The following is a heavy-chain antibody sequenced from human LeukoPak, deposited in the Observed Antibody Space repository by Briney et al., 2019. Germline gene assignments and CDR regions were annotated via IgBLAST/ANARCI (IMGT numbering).Heavy chain of an antibody. V-gene: IGHV4-30-4*01. CDR3: ARDVPYYDSSGYYPYYFDY. D-gene: IGHD3-22*01. CDR1: GGSTSSGDYY. CDR2: IYYSGST. Sequence: SQTLSLTCTVSGGSTSSGDYYWSWIRQPPGKGLEWIGYIYYSGSTCYNPSLKSRVTISVDTSKNQFSLKLSSVTAADTAVYYCARDVPYYDSSGYYPYYFDYWGQGTLVTVSS. J-gene: IGHJ4*02.